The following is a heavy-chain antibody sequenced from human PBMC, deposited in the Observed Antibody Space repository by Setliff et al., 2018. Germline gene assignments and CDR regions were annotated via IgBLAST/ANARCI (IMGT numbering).Heavy chain of an antibody. D-gene: IGHD1-26*01. J-gene: IGHJ4*02. CDR3: AGDREGIIVGVPSV. CDR2: ISAYNGNT. V-gene: IGHV1-18*01. CDR1: GYTFTSYG. Sequence: ASVKVSCKASGYTFTSYGISWVRQAPGQGLEWMGWISAYNGNTNYAQKLQGRVTMTTDTSTSTVYMELRCLRSDDPAVYYCAGDREGIIVGVPSVWGQGTLVTVSS.